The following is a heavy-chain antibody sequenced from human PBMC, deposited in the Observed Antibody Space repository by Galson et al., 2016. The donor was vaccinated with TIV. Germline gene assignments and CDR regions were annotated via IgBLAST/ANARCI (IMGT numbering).Heavy chain of an antibody. CDR1: GGSISSSHYY. Sequence: LSLTCTVSGGSISSSHYYWGWIRQSPGRGLEWIGNIYYSGNTYYNPSLKSRVTIFIDTSKNQLSLKLSSVTAADTAVYYCARLIVVIPAAKLSNWFDPWGQGTLVTDSS. V-gene: IGHV4-39*01. D-gene: IGHD2-2*01. CDR3: ARLIVVIPAAKLSNWFDP. CDR2: IYYSGNT. J-gene: IGHJ5*02.